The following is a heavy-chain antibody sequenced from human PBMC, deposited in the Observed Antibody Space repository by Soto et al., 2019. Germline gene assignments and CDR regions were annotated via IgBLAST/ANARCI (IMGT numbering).Heavy chain of an antibody. Sequence: QVHLVQTGAEVRKPGASVKVSCKGSGYTFTTYGITWVRQAPGQGLEWMGWINAHNDNTNYAQKVQGRVTVTRDTYTSTAYMELRNLRSDDTAVYYCARGSYGDYWGQGDLVTVSS. CDR3: ARGSYGDY. V-gene: IGHV1-18*01. CDR1: GYTFTTYG. D-gene: IGHD1-26*01. CDR2: INAHNDNT. J-gene: IGHJ4*02.